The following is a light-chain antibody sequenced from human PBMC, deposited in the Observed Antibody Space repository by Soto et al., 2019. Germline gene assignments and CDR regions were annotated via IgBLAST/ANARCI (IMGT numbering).Light chain of an antibody. Sequence: EIVLTQSPGTLSLSPGERATLSCRASQSVNSSFLAWYQQRPGQAPRLLIFGASYRATGIPDRFSGSGSGTDFTLTISRLEPEDFAVYYCQHYGNYPPEYTFGPGTNVDSK. CDR1: QSVNSSF. CDR2: GAS. V-gene: IGKV3-20*01. J-gene: IGKJ3*01. CDR3: QHYGNYPPEYT.